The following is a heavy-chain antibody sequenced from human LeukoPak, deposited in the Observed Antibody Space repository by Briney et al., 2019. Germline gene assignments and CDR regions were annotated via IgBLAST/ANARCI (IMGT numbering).Heavy chain of an antibody. CDR3: AREAPPRWVGTSYSDYGQPLDY. Sequence: GGSLRLSCAASGFTFSDYYMTWIRQAPGKGLEWVSYISNTGNTIYYADSVKGRFTISRDNAKSSLYLQMNSLRAEDTAVYYCAREAPPRWVGTSYSDYGQPLDYSGQGTLVTVSS. CDR1: GFTFSDYY. CDR2: ISNTGNTI. J-gene: IGHJ4*02. V-gene: IGHV3-11*04. D-gene: IGHD4-11*01.